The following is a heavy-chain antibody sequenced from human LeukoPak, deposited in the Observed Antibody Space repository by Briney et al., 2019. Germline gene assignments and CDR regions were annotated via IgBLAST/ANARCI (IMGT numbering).Heavy chain of an antibody. CDR1: GGSFSDNY. CDR3: ARRRSYGEEFDY. Sequence: PSETLSLTCAVYGGSFSDNYWTWIRQPPGKGLEWIGEIYHSGRNKYNPSLKSRVTISVDTSKNQFSLKLRSVTSADTAVYFCARRRSYGEEFDYWGQGTLVTVSS. V-gene: IGHV4-34*01. J-gene: IGHJ4*02. D-gene: IGHD3-16*01. CDR2: IYHSGRN.